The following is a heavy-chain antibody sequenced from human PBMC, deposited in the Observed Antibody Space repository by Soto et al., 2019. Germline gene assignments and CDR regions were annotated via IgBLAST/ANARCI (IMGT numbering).Heavy chain of an antibody. CDR3: AAAEGGPMAGAY. V-gene: IGHV1-58*01. J-gene: IGHJ4*02. Sequence: SVKVSCKASGFTFTSSAVQWVRQARGQRLEWIGWIVVGSGNTNYAQKFQERVIITRDMSTSTAYMELGSLRSEDTAVYYCAAAEGGPMAGAYWGQGTLVTVSS. D-gene: IGHD6-19*01. CDR1: GFTFTSSA. CDR2: IVVGSGNT.